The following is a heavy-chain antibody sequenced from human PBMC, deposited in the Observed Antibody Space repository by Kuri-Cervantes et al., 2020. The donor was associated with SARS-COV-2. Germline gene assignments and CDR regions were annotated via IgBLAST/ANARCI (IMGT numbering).Heavy chain of an antibody. CDR1: GFNFSRTD. Sequence: GESLKISCAASGFNFSRTDMHWVRQAPGKGLEWVAVISHDGKSKKCIASGKGRFTISRDNSQNTLYLHMKSLRSEDTAMYYCAKDRVGVQGFWGQGTLVTVSS. CDR3: AKDRVGVQGF. D-gene: IGHD2-21*01. CDR2: ISHDGKSK. V-gene: IGHV3-30*18. J-gene: IGHJ4*02.